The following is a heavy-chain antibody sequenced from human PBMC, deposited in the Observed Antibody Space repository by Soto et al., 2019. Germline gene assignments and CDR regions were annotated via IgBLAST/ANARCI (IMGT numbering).Heavy chain of an antibody. CDR3: ASLSGSYIGDDY. V-gene: IGHV3-74*01. Sequence: GGSLRLSCAASGFTFSSYWMHWVRQAPGKGPVWVSGISSDASTTSYADSVKGRFTISRDNAKNSLYLQMNSLRDEDTAVYYCASLSGSYIGDDYWGQGTLVTVSS. J-gene: IGHJ4*02. CDR2: ISSDASTT. CDR1: GFTFSSYW. D-gene: IGHD6-25*01.